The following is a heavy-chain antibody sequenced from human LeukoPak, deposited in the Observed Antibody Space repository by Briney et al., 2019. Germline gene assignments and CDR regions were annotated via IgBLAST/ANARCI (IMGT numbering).Heavy chain of an antibody. V-gene: IGHV4-31*03. Sequence: SETLSLTCNVSGVSVSHGRYYWTWIRQPPGKGLEWIGYKYYSGSAKYNPSLKSRLTISIDTSKNQFSLQLSSVTAADTATYYCATPYCSSISCLDVFNMWGQGTRVTVSS. J-gene: IGHJ3*02. CDR1: GVSVSHGRYY. CDR2: KYYSGSA. CDR3: ATPYCSSISCLDVFNM. D-gene: IGHD2-2*01.